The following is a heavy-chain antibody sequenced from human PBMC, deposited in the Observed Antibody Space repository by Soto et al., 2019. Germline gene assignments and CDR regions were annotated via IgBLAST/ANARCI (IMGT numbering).Heavy chain of an antibody. V-gene: IGHV3-21*01. CDR3: ARDQGFGELSYYYGMDV. CDR1: GFTFSSYS. Sequence: GGSLRLSCAASGFTFSSYSMNWVRQAPGKGLEWVSSISSSSSYIYYADSVKGRFTISRDNAKNSLYLQMNSLRAEDTAVYYCARDQGFGELSYYYGMDVWGQGTTVTVSS. CDR2: ISSSSSYI. J-gene: IGHJ6*02. D-gene: IGHD3-10*01.